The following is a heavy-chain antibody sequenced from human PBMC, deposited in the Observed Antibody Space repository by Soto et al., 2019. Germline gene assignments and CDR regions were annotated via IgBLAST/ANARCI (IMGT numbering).Heavy chain of an antibody. D-gene: IGHD2-21*01. CDR3: ARDRERLHV. CDR2: TYYRSKWYN. Sequence: SQTLSLTCAISGDSVSSNSAAWNWLRQSPSRGLEWLGRTYYRSKWYNEYALSVKSRISINPDTSKNQFSLQLSSVTPEDTAIYYCARDRERLHVWGQGTTVTVSS. V-gene: IGHV6-1*01. J-gene: IGHJ6*02. CDR1: GDSVSSNSAA.